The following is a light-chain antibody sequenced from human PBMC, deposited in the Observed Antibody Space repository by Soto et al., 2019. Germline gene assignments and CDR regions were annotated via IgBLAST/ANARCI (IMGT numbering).Light chain of an antibody. J-gene: IGLJ1*01. CDR3: TSYTSSSIFDV. CDR2: EVS. Sequence: QSALTQPASVSGSPGQSITISCTGTSSDVGGYNFVSWFQHHPGKAPKVMIYEVSNRPSGVSNRVSGSKSGNTASLTISGLQAEDEADYYCTSYTSSSIFDVFGTGTKLTVL. V-gene: IGLV2-14*01. CDR1: SSDVGGYNF.